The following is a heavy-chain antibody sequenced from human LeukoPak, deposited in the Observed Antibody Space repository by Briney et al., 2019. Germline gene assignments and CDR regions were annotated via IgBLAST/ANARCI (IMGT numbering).Heavy chain of an antibody. D-gene: IGHD2-2*01. Sequence: KTSETLSLTCTVSGGSIISYYWSWIRQPPGKGLEGVGYIYYSGSTNYNPSLKSRVTISVDTSKNQFSLKLSSVTAADTAVYYCARQDGGTSSNWFDPWGQGTLVTVSS. J-gene: IGHJ5*02. V-gene: IGHV4-59*08. CDR1: GGSIISYY. CDR3: ARQDGGTSSNWFDP. CDR2: IYYSGST.